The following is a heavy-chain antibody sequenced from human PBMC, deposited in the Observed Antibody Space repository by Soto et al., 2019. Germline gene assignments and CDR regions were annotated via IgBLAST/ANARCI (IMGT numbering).Heavy chain of an antibody. Sequence: ASVKVSCKASGYTFTSYGISWVRQAPGQGLEWMGWISAYNGNTNYAQKLQGRVTMTTDTSTSTAYMELRSLRSDDTAGYYCATEPLLTTDYYYYMDVWGKGTTVSVSS. CDR3: ATEPLLTTDYYYYMDV. CDR2: ISAYNGNT. CDR1: GYTFTSYG. D-gene: IGHD4-17*01. V-gene: IGHV1-18*01. J-gene: IGHJ6*03.